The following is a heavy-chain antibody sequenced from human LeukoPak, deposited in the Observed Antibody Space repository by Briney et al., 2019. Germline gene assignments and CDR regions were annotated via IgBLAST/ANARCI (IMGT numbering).Heavy chain of an antibody. D-gene: IGHD6-19*01. V-gene: IGHV3-7*01. J-gene: IGHJ4*02. CDR1: GFTFSTYW. CDR3: AGYPFDYSSGLYAGGRDY. Sequence: GGSLRLSCAASGFTFSTYWMSWVRQAPGRGLEWVANIKQDGSDKYYVDSVKGRFTISRDNAKNSLYLQMNSLRAEDTAVYYCAGYPFDYSSGLYAGGRDYWGQGTLVTVSS. CDR2: IKQDGSDK.